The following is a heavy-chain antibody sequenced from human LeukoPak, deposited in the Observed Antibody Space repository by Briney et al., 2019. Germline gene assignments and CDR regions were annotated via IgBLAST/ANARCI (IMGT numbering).Heavy chain of an antibody. CDR3: ASGYFSAWSDWFDP. Sequence: SETLSLTCTVSGGSISSYYWSWIRQPPGKGLEWIGYVYYSGGTNYNPSLNSRVTISADTSMNQFSLNLNSVTAADTAVYYCASGYFSAWSDWFDPWGQGTLVTVSS. CDR2: VYYSGGT. D-gene: IGHD2-21*01. V-gene: IGHV4-59*01. J-gene: IGHJ5*02. CDR1: GGSISSYY.